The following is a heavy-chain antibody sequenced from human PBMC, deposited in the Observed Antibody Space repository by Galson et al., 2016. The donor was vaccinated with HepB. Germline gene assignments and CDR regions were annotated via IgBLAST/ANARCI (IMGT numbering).Heavy chain of an antibody. CDR3: ARLFASGRKYDAFDI. D-gene: IGHD3-10*01. CDR1: GGSVTASPYY. V-gene: IGHV4-39*01. CDR2: LSYSGSA. Sequence: ATLSPTSTVSGGSVTASPYYHAWIRQPPRKGLDWIDTLSYSGSAYYTPSLKSHFTISMGASINQFSLQMTSVTAADTAVYYCARLFASGRKYDAFDIWDQGTLVTVS. J-gene: IGHJ3*02.